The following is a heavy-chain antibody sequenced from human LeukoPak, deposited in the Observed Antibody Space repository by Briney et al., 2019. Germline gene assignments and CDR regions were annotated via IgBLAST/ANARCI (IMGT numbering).Heavy chain of an antibody. D-gene: IGHD5-12*01. V-gene: IGHV3-7*01. CDR2: IKQDGSEK. Sequence: GGSLRLSCAASGFTFSSYWMSWVRQAPGKGLEWVANIKQDGSEKYYVDSVKGRFTISRDNAKNSLYLQMNSLRAEDTAVYYCAREDIVATTNFDYWGQGTLVTVSS. CDR3: AREDIVATTNFDY. J-gene: IGHJ4*02. CDR1: GFTFSSYW.